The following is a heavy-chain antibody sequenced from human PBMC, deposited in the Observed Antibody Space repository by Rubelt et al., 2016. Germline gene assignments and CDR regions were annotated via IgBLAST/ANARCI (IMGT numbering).Heavy chain of an antibody. Sequence: QVQLVQSGAEVKKPGASVKVSCKASGYTFTGYYMHWVRQAPGQGLEWMGGIIPIFGTANYAQKFQGRVTITAAESTSTAYMELSSLRSEDTAVYYGARESDADYYFDYWGQGTLVTVSS. CDR2: IIPIFGTA. D-gene: IGHD2-2*01. J-gene: IGHJ4*02. V-gene: IGHV1-69*01. CDR3: ARESDADYYFDY. CDR1: GYTFTGYY.